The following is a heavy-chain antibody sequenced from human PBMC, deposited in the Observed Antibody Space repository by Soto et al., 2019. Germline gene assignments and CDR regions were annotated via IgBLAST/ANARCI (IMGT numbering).Heavy chain of an antibody. Sequence: VGSLRLSCAASGFTFSSYAMSWVRQAPGKGLEWVSAISGSGGSTYYADSVKGRFTISRDNSKNTLYLQMNSLRAEDTAVYYCAKDGISGSYYYYYYMDVWGKGTTVTVSS. J-gene: IGHJ6*03. D-gene: IGHD3-10*01. V-gene: IGHV3-23*01. CDR3: AKDGISGSYYYYYYMDV. CDR2: ISGSGGST. CDR1: GFTFSSYA.